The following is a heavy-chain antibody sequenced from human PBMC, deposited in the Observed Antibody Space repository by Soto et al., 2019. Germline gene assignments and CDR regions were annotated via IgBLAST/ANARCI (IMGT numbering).Heavy chain of an antibody. CDR1: GYTFTSYD. CDR2: MNPNSGNT. J-gene: IGHJ6*02. V-gene: IGHV1-8*01. Sequence: ASVKVSCKASGYTFTSYDINWVRQATGQGLEWMGWMNPNSGNTGYAQKFQGRVTITRDTSASTAYMELSSLRSEDTAVYYCASSSHYYDSSGYLDYGMDVWGQGTTVTVSS. CDR3: ASSSHYYDSSGYLDYGMDV. D-gene: IGHD3-22*01.